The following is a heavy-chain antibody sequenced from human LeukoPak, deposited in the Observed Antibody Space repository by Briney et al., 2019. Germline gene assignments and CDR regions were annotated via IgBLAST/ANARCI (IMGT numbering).Heavy chain of an antibody. CDR1: GFTFSGCA. CDR2: IRSKANSYAT. CDR3: TRRSGEYRTDY. J-gene: IGHJ4*02. D-gene: IGHD4-17*01. V-gene: IGHV3-73*01. Sequence: GGSLRLSCAASGFTFSGCAMHWVRRAPGKGVVWVGRIRSKANSYATAYAASVKGRFTISRDDSKNTAYLQMNSLKTEDTAVYYCTRRSGEYRTDYWGQGTLVTVSS.